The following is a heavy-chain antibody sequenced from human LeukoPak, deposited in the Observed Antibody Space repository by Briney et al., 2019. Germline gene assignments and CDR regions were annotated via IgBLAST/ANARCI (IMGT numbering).Heavy chain of an antibody. V-gene: IGHV3-23*01. CDR1: GFTFSTYA. Sequence: HPGGSLRLSCAASGFTFSTYAMSWVRQAPGKGLEWVSGISGSGGSIYYADSVRGRFTISRDNSKNTLSLQMNSLRAEDTAVYYCARAEWSNWYFDLWGRGTLVTVSS. CDR2: ISGSGGSI. J-gene: IGHJ2*01. D-gene: IGHD3-3*01. CDR3: ARAEWSNWYFDL.